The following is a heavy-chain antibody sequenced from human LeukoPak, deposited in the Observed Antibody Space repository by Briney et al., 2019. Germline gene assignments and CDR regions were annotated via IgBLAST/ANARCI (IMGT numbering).Heavy chain of an antibody. V-gene: IGHV3-7*01. CDR1: GFTFSSYW. D-gene: IGHD2-2*01. CDR3: ARVRKYQLPNYYMDV. CDR2: IKQDGSEK. Sequence: GGSLRLSCAASGFTFSSYWMSWVRQPPGKGLEWVANIKQDGSEKYYVDSVKGRFTISRDNAKNSLYLQMNSLRAEDTAVYYCARVRKYQLPNYYMDVWGKGTTVTVSS. J-gene: IGHJ6*03.